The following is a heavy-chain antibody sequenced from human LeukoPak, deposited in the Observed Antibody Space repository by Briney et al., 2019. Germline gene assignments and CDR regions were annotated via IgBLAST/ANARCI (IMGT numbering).Heavy chain of an antibody. V-gene: IGHV3-9*03. D-gene: IGHD6-13*01. J-gene: IGHJ4*02. CDR2: ISWNSGSI. CDR1: GFTFDDYA. Sequence: GGSLRLSCAASGFTFDDYAMHWVRQAPGKGLDWVSGISWNSGSIGYADSVKGRFTISRDNAKNSLYLQMNNLRAEGMALYYCAKGAAAGLNYYFDYWGQGTLVTVSS. CDR3: AKGAAAGLNYYFDY.